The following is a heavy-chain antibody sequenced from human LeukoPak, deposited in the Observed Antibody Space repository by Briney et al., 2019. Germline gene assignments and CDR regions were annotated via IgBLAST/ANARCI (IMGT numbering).Heavy chain of an antibody. CDR3: ARVYCSSNSCSTRPTSDWYFDL. V-gene: IGHV1-18*01. D-gene: IGHD2-2*01. CDR1: GYTFTSYG. Sequence: GASVKVSCKASGYTFTSYGISWVRQAPGQGLEWMGWISAYNGNTNYAQKLQGRVAMTTDTSTSTAYMELGSLRSDDTAVYYCARVYCSSNSCSTRPTSDWYFDLWGRGTLVTVSS. J-gene: IGHJ2*01. CDR2: ISAYNGNT.